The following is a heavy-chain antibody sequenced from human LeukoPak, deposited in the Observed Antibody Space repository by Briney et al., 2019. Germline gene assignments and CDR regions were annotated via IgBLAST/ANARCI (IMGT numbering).Heavy chain of an antibody. Sequence: ASVKVSCKASGYTFTSYDINWVRQAPGQGLEWMGWMNPNSGNTAYAQKFQGRVTMTRSTSTSTAYMGLSSLRSEDTAVYYCAKVANTRGNWFDPWGQGTLVTVSS. J-gene: IGHJ5*02. D-gene: IGHD3-3*01. CDR2: MNPNSGNT. CDR1: GYTFTSYD. CDR3: AKVANTRGNWFDP. V-gene: IGHV1-8*01.